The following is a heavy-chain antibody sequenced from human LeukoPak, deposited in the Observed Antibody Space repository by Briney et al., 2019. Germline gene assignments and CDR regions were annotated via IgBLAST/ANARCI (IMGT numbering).Heavy chain of an antibody. CDR2: ISSSSSTI. CDR1: GFTFSSYS. D-gene: IGHD1-7*01. V-gene: IGHV3-48*01. J-gene: IGHJ6*02. Sequence: QPGGSLRLSCAASGFTFSSYSMNWVRQAPGKGLEWVSYISSSSSTIYYADSVKGRFTIPRDNAKNSLYLQMNSLRAEDTAVYYCARDETTDDTGMDVWGQGTTVTVSS. CDR3: ARDETTDDTGMDV.